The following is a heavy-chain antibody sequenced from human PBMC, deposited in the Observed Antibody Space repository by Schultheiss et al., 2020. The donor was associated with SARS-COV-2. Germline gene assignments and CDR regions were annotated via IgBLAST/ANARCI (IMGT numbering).Heavy chain of an antibody. Sequence: SQTLSLTCAVSGGSINNDNWWFSWVRQPPGKGLEWLGEIHPAGSLHYNPSLKSRVTISVDTSKNQFSLKLSSVTAADTAVYYCARDPRYIDDYWGQGTLVTVSS. J-gene: IGHJ4*02. CDR2: IHPAGSL. CDR3: ARDPRYIDDY. V-gene: IGHV4-4*02. CDR1: GGSINNDNW. D-gene: IGHD3-16*02.